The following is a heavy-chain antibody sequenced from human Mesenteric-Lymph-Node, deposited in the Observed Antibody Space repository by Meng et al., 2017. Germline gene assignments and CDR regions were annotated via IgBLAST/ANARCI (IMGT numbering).Heavy chain of an antibody. Sequence: EVQLVESGGGLVKPGGSLRLSCAASGCTFSSSSMNWVRQAPGKGLEWVSSISSSSSYIYYADSVKGRFTISRDNAKNSLYLQMNSLRAEDTAVYYCARNVRLRDGYNSDYLGQGTLVTVSS. J-gene: IGHJ4*02. D-gene: IGHD5-24*01. CDR2: ISSSSSYI. CDR1: GCTFSSSS. V-gene: IGHV3-21*01. CDR3: ARNVRLRDGYNSDY.